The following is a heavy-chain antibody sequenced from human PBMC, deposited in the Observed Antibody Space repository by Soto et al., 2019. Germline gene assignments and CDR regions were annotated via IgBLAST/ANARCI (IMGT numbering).Heavy chain of an antibody. CDR2: ISSSSSYI. V-gene: IGHV3-21*01. D-gene: IGHD5-18*01. J-gene: IGHJ6*03. CDR1: GFTFSSYS. Sequence: PGGSLRLSCAASGFTFSSYSMNWVRQAPGKGLEWVSSISSSSSYIYYADSVKGRFTISRDNAKNSLYLQMNSLRAEDTAVYYCARDQSDTAIRSKYYYYYYMDVWGKGTTVTVSS. CDR3: ARDQSDTAIRSKYYYYYYMDV.